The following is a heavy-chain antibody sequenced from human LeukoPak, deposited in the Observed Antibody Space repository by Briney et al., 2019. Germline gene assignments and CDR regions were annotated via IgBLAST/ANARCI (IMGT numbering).Heavy chain of an antibody. CDR3: ARGHVAGTDRHWDY. D-gene: IGHD6-19*01. V-gene: IGHV3-74*01. J-gene: IGHJ4*02. Sequence: GGSLRLSCAPSDFTFSRHWMHWVRQAPGKGLEWVSRIISDGSSISYADSVKGRFTISRDNAKNTLYLQMNSLRAEDTAVYYCARGHVAGTDRHWDYWGQGALVTVSS. CDR1: DFTFSRHW. CDR2: IISDGSSI.